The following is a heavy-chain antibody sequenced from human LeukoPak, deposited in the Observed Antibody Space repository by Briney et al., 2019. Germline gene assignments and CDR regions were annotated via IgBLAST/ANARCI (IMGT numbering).Heavy chain of an antibody. V-gene: IGHV4-59*01. J-gene: IGHJ4*02. CDR2: DHYTGRP. D-gene: IGHD2-21*01. Sequence: SETLSLTCTISGGSITTYYWSWIRQPPGQGLEWIGHDHYTGRPNSNPSLKSRITISADRSKNQFSLKLTSVTAADTAVYYCARYYRDGDCQGFDYWGQGTLVTVSS. CDR1: GGSITTYY. CDR3: ARYYRDGDCQGFDY.